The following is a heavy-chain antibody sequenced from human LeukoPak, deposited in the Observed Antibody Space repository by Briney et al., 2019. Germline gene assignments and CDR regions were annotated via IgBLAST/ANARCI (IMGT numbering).Heavy chain of an antibody. CDR1: GFTLSSNY. CDR2: IYSGGST. CDR3: AKPQVVAATPFDY. D-gene: IGHD2-15*01. Sequence: GGSLRLSCAASGFTLSSNYMSWVRQAPGKGLEWVSVIYSGGSTYYADSVKGRFTISRDNSKNTLYLQMNSLRAEDTAVYYCAKPQVVAATPFDYWGQGTLVTVSS. J-gene: IGHJ4*02. V-gene: IGHV3-66*04.